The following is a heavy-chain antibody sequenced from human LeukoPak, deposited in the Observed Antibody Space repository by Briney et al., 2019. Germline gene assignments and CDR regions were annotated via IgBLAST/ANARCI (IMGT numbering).Heavy chain of an antibody. CDR3: ARERGTGHSDY. CDR1: GFTFSSYA. D-gene: IGHD1-1*01. CDR2: ISYDGSNK. V-gene: IGHV3-30*04. J-gene: IGHJ4*02. Sequence: GGSLRLSCAASGFTFSSYAMHWVRQAPGKGLEWVAVISYDGSNKYYADSVKGRFTISRDNSKNTPYLQMNSLRAEDTAVYYCARERGTGHSDYWGQGTLVTVSS.